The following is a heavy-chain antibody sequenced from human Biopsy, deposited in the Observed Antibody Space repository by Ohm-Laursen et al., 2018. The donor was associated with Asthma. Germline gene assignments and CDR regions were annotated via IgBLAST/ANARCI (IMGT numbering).Heavy chain of an antibody. J-gene: IGHJ6*02. D-gene: IGHD4-17*01. V-gene: IGHV1-69*01. CDR3: ARGGYYGDRRHHNDLDV. Sequence: SSVTVSCKAHGDILSSLGIKWVRQAPGQGLEWMGGVIPIYGTTNTAQKFQGRVTITADESTSTAYIELTSLRKEDTAVDYCARGGYYGDRRHHNDLDVWGQGTTVTVSS. CDR1: GDILSSLG. CDR2: VIPIYGTT.